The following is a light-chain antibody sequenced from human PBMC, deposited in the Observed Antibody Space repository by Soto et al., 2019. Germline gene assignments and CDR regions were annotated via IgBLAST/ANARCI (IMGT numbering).Light chain of an antibody. CDR2: WAS. CDR1: QSVLYSSNSKNY. CDR3: QQYYSTPPT. J-gene: IGKJ3*01. V-gene: IGKV4-1*01. Sequence: DIVMTQSPDSLDVSLGEMATIYCKSSQSVLYSSNSKNYLAWYQQKPGQPPILLISWASTRESGVPDRFSGSGSGTDFTLSISSRQAEDVAVYYCQQYYSTPPTFGPGTKLDIK.